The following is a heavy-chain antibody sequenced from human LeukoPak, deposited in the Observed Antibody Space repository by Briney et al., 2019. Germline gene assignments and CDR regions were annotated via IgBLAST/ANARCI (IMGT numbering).Heavy chain of an antibody. V-gene: IGHV1-18*01. D-gene: IGHD3-16*02. CDR1: GYTFTSHG. Sequence: ASVKVSCKASGYTFTSHGSRWVRQPPGQGLEWMGLISAYNGNTNHAQKLQGRGTMTTDTSTSTAYMELRSLRSDDTAVYYCARLLITFGGVIVKGYDYWGQGTRVTVSS. CDR3: ARLLITFGGVIVKGYDY. CDR2: ISAYNGNT. J-gene: IGHJ4*02.